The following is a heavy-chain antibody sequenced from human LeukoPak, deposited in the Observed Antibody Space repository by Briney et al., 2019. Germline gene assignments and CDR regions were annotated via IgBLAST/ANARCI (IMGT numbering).Heavy chain of an antibody. J-gene: IGHJ6*03. CDR2: IYSGGST. D-gene: IGHD2-21*01. Sequence: GGSLRLSCAASGFTVSSNYMSWVRQAPGKGLEWVSVIYSGGSTYYADSVKGRFTISRDNSKNTLYLQMSSLRAEDTAVYYCARDRAGEGYYYYYYMDVWGKGTTVTVSS. CDR3: ARDRAGEGYYYYYYMDV. CDR1: GFTVSSNY. V-gene: IGHV3-53*01.